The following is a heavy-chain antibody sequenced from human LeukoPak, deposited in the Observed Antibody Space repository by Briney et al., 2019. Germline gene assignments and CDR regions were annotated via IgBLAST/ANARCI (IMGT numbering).Heavy chain of an antibody. CDR2: IWYDGSNK. CDR1: GFTFSSYG. J-gene: IGHJ4*02. Sequence: GGSLRLSCAASGFTFSSYGMHWVRQAPGKGLEWVAVIWYDGSNKYYADSVKGRFTISRDNSKNTLYLQMNSLRAEDTAVYYCARDQPSYYDILTGYHGYFDYWGQGTLVTISS. D-gene: IGHD3-9*01. V-gene: IGHV3-33*01. CDR3: ARDQPSYYDILTGYHGYFDY.